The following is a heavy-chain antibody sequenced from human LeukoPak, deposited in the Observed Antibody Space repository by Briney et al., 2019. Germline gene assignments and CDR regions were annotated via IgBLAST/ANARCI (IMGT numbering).Heavy chain of an antibody. V-gene: IGHV4-59*01. CDR3: ARAGGRGRVDY. Sequence: PSETLSLTRTVSGGSISSYYWSWIRQPPGKGLEWIGYIYYSGSTNYNPSLKSRVTISVDTSKNQFTLKLSSVTAADTAVYYCARAGGRGRVDYWGQGTLVTVSS. CDR1: GGSISSYY. CDR2: IYYSGST. J-gene: IGHJ4*02. D-gene: IGHD1-26*01.